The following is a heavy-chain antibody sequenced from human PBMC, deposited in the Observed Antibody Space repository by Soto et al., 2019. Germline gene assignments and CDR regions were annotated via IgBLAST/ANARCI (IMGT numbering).Heavy chain of an antibody. D-gene: IGHD6-13*01. V-gene: IGHV3-13*01. J-gene: IGHJ4*02. CDR1: GFTFSSYD. Sequence: EVQLVESGGGLVQPGGSLRLSCAASGFTFSSYDMHWVRQATGKGLEWVSAIGTAGDTYYPGSVKGRFTISRENAKNSLYLQMNSLRAEDTAVYYCARGGAAGAFDYWGQGTLVTVSS. CDR3: ARGGAAGAFDY. CDR2: IGTAGDT.